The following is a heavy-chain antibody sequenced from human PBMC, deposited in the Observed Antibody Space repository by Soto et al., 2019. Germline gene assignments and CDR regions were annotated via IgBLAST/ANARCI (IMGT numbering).Heavy chain of an antibody. Sequence: QVQLQESGPGLVKPSGTLSLTCAVSGGSISSSNWWSWFRQPPGKGLGWIGEIYHSGGTNYNPSLEGRVTISVDKSDNPFSRRLRSVTAADADVYYWECDALADGAGCFDYWGQGTLVTVSS. D-gene: IGHD1-26*01. V-gene: IGHV4-4*02. CDR1: GGSISSSNW. J-gene: IGHJ4*02. CDR2: IYHSGGT. CDR3: ECDALADGAGCFDY.